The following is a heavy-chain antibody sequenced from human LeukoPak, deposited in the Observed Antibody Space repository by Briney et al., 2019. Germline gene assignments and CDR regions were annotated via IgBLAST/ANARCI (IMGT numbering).Heavy chain of an antibody. Sequence: GEPLKISCEGSGYRFTSYSIAWVRQMPGKGLEWMGTIYPSDSDTTYSPSFQGQVTISADKSISTAYLQWSSLKASDTAVYYCARRSCSGATCYQLDYWGQGTLVTVSS. J-gene: IGHJ4*02. D-gene: IGHD2-15*01. CDR3: ARRSCSGATCYQLDY. CDR1: GYRFTSYS. V-gene: IGHV5-51*01. CDR2: IYPSDSDT.